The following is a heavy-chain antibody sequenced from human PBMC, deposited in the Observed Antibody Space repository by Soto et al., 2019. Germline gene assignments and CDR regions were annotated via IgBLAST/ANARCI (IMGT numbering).Heavy chain of an antibody. V-gene: IGHV3-30-3*01. CDR2: ISYDGSNK. D-gene: IGHD3-3*01. CDR1: GFTFSSYA. Sequence: PGGSPRLSCAASGFTFSSYAMHWVRQAPGKGLEWVAVISYDGSNKYYADSVKGRFTISRDNSKNTLYLQMNSLRAEDTAVYYCARPFGVVIPRYYGMDVWGQGTTVTVSS. CDR3: ARPFGVVIPRYYGMDV. J-gene: IGHJ6*02.